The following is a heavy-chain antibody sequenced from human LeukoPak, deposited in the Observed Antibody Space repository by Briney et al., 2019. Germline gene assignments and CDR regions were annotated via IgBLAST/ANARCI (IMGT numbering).Heavy chain of an antibody. CDR3: AREPTYSSSWHTSCDY. CDR1: GFTFSNYN. CDR2: ITGSSSTM. D-gene: IGHD6-13*01. J-gene: IGHJ4*02. Sequence: PGGSLRLSCAASGFTFSNYNMNWVRQAPGKGLEWVSYITGSSSTMYYADSVKGRFTISRDNAKNSLYLQMNSLRAEDTAVYYCAREPTYSSSWHTSCDYWGQETLVTVSS. V-gene: IGHV3-48*01.